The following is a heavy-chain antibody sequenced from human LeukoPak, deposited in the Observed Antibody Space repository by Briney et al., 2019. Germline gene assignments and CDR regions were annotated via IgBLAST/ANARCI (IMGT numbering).Heavy chain of an antibody. Sequence: GASVKVSCKASGYTFTNYYMHWVRQAPGQGLEWMGIINPSGGSTSYAQKFQGRVTMTRDMSTSTVYMELSSLRSEDTAVYYCTRSEKAYCGGVCDNYHMDVWGRGTTVTVSS. J-gene: IGHJ6*03. CDR1: GYTFTNYY. V-gene: IGHV1-46*01. CDR3: TRSEKAYCGGVCDNYHMDV. D-gene: IGHD2-21*02. CDR2: INPSGGST.